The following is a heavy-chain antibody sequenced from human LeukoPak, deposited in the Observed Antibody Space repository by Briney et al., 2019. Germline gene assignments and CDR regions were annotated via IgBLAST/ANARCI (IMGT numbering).Heavy chain of an antibody. J-gene: IGHJ3*02. CDR1: GGSISSSSYY. CDR2: IYYSGST. Sequence: PSETLSLTCTVSGGSISSSSYYWGWIRQPPGKGLEWIGSIYYSGSTYYNPSLKSRVTISVDTSKNQFSLKLSSVTAADTAVYYCARRFLMGIAATDAFDIWGQGTMVTVSS. CDR3: ARRFLMGIAATDAFDI. D-gene: IGHD6-13*01. V-gene: IGHV4-39*01.